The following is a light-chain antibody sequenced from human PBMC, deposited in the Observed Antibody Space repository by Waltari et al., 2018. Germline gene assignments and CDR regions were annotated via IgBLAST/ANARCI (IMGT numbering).Light chain of an antibody. J-gene: IGKJ4*01. CDR1: QSVGGYF. Sequence: IVLTQSPGTMASSLGGRATLSCRACQSVGGYFLACYQPQPGQAPRLVIYGASNRAAGGPGRFSVSGSETDFTRTSSRLAPEDFAVDYGQQYGASPPRAFGGGTKVEI. V-gene: IGKV3-20*01. CDR3: QQYGASPPRA. CDR2: GAS.